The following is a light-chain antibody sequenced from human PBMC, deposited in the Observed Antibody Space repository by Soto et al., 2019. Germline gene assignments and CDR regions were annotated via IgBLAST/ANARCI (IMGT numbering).Light chain of an antibody. CDR2: AAS. CDR3: QQSYSTPPIT. V-gene: IGKV1-39*01. Sequence: DIQMHQPPSSPFASVGDTITITCPTRQIISSSLAWYQQKPGKAPRLLIYAASSLDSGVPSRFSGSGSGTDFTLTISSLQPEDFATYYCQQSYSTPPITFGEGTRLDIK. J-gene: IGKJ5*01. CDR1: QIISSS.